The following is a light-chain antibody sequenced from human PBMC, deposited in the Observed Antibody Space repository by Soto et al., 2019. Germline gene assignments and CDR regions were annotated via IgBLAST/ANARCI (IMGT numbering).Light chain of an antibody. CDR2: AAS. CDR1: QTISSW. Sequence: DIQMTQSPSSLSASVGATVTITCRASQTISSWLAWYQQKPGKAPKLMIYAASTLQSGVPSRFSGSGSGTECTLTISSLQPDDFATYYCQQYNSYSRTLGQGTKVDIK. V-gene: IGKV1-5*01. J-gene: IGKJ1*01. CDR3: QQYNSYSRT.